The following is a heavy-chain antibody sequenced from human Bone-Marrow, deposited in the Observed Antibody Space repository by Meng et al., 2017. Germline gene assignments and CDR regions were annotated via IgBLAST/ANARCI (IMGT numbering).Heavy chain of an antibody. Sequence: QVQLQESGPGPVEPSQTLSLTCTVSGGSMSSGNYYWSWIRHPPGKGLEWIGYIHHSGSAYYNPSLKSRVSISVDTSKNQFSLNLNSMTAADTAVYYCASFDHIPRRNYFDYWGQGTLVTVSS. J-gene: IGHJ4*02. CDR2: IHHSGSA. V-gene: IGHV4-30-4*01. CDR1: GGSMSSGNYY. CDR3: ASFDHIPRRNYFDY. D-gene: IGHD2-21*01.